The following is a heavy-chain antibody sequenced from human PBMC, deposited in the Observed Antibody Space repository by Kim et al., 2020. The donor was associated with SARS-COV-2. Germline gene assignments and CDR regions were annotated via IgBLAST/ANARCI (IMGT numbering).Heavy chain of an antibody. CDR1: GGSISSGGYY. CDR2: IYYSGST. CDR3: ARAHGSPYYFDY. V-gene: IGHV4-31*03. J-gene: IGHJ4*02. Sequence: SETLSLTCTVSGGSISSGGYYWSWIRQHPGKGLEWIGYIYYSGSTYYNPSLKSRVTISVDTSKNQFSLKLSSVTAADTAVYYCARAHGSPYYFDYWGQGTLVTVSS.